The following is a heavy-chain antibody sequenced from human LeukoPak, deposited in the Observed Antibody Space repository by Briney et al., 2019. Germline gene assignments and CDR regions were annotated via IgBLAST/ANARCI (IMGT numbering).Heavy chain of an antibody. CDR2: IYSGGNT. CDR1: GFTVSSNY. Sequence: GGSLRLSCAASGFTVSSNYMSWVRQAPGKGLEWVSVIYSGGNTYYADSVKGRFTISRDNSKNTLYLQMNSLRAEDTAVYYCARLSPYSYELAPIDYWGQGTLVTVSS. J-gene: IGHJ4*02. CDR3: ARLSPYSYELAPIDY. D-gene: IGHD5-18*01. V-gene: IGHV3-66*04.